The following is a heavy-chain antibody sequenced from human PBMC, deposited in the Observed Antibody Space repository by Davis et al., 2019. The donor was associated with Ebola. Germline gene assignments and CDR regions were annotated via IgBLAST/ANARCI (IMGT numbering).Heavy chain of an antibody. CDR1: GHTFTSYA. D-gene: IGHD4-17*01. Sequence: AASVKVSCKASGHTFTSYAMNWVRQAPGQGLEWMGWINTNTGNPTYAQGFTGRFVFSLDTSVSTAYLQISSLKAEDTAVYYCATMDDDYGDTFDYWGQGTLVTVSS. V-gene: IGHV7-4-1*02. J-gene: IGHJ4*02. CDR3: ATMDDDYGDTFDY. CDR2: INTNTGNP.